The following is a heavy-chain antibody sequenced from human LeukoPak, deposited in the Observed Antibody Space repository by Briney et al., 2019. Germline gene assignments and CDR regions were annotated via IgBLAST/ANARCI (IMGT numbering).Heavy chain of an antibody. V-gene: IGHV3-11*01. CDR2: ISSSGSTI. Sequence: GGSLRLSCAASGFTFSDYYMSWIRQAPGKGLEWVSYISSSGSTIYYADSVKGRFTISRDNAKNTLYLQMNSLRAEDTAVYYCGKGGYCSGGSCYQNWFDPWGQGTLVTVSS. J-gene: IGHJ5*02. D-gene: IGHD2-15*01. CDR1: GFTFSDYY. CDR3: GKGGYCSGGSCYQNWFDP.